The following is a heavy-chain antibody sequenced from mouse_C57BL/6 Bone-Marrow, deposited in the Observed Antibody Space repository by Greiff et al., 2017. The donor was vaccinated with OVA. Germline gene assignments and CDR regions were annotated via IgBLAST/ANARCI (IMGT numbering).Heavy chain of an antibody. CDR1: GFNIKDDY. D-gene: IGHD2-5*01. CDR3: TTRSNYGYAMDY. CDR2: IDPENGDT. V-gene: IGHV14-4*01. Sequence: VQLQQSGAELVRPGASVKLSCTASGFNIKDDYMHWVKQRPEQGLEWIGWIDPENGDTEYASKFQGKATITADTSSNTAYLQLSSLTSEDTAVYYCTTRSNYGYAMDYWGQGTSVTVSS. J-gene: IGHJ4*01.